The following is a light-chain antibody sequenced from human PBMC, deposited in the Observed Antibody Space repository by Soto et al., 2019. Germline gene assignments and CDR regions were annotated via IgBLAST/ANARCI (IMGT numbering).Light chain of an antibody. CDR2: WAS. CDR1: QSVLYSPNNKNY. J-gene: IGKJ1*01. Sequence: DIVMTQSPDSLAVSLGERATINCKSSQSVLYSPNNKNYLAWYQQKPGQPPKLLIYWASTRESGVPDRFSGSGSGTEFTLTISSLQPDDFATYYCQQYNSLWTFGQGTKVEIK. CDR3: QQYNSLWT. V-gene: IGKV4-1*01.